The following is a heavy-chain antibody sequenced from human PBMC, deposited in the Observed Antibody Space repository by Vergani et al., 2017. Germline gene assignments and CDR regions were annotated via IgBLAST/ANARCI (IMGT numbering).Heavy chain of an antibody. V-gene: IGHV4-38-2*02. CDR2: VHRNGNT. J-gene: IGHJ5*02. D-gene: IGHD6-19*01. CDR1: GYSVGSGYY. Sequence: QMQLQESGPGLVKASETLSLTCTVSGYSVGSGYYWGWIRQPPGRGLEWIGCVHRNGNTYYTSSLRSRATISRDTSKNQFSLRLTSVTAADTAVYFCARHSTVEWLVKLGWIDPWGQGILVTVSS. CDR3: ARHSTVEWLVKLGWIDP.